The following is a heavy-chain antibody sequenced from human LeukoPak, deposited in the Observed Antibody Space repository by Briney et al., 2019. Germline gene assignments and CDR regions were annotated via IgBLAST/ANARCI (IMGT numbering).Heavy chain of an antibody. V-gene: IGHV4-34*01. J-gene: IGHJ4*02. D-gene: IGHD3-10*01. CDR2: INHSGST. Sequence: SETLSLTCAVYGGSFSGYYWSWIRQPPGKGLEWIGEINHSGSTNYNPSLKSRVTISVDTSKNQFSLKLSFVTAADTAVYYCARDKSAGADTGSSFYYWGQGALVTVSS. CDR3: ARDKSAGADTGSSFYY. CDR1: GGSFSGYY.